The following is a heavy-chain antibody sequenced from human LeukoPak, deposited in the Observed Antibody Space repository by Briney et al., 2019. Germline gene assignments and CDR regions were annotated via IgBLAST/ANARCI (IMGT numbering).Heavy chain of an antibody. J-gene: IGHJ4*02. CDR1: GGTFSSYA. CDR3: ARLLWFGESY. V-gene: IGHV1-8*02. CDR2: MNPNSGNT. D-gene: IGHD3-10*01. Sequence: AASVKVSCKASGGTFSSYAISWVRQATGQGLEWMGWMNPNSGNTGYAQKFQGRVTMTRDTSISTAYMELSSLRSEDTAVYYCARLLWFGESYWGQGTLVTVSS.